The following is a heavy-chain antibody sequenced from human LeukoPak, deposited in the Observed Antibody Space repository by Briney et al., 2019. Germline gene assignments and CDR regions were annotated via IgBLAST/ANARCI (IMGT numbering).Heavy chain of an antibody. CDR3: ARELGYLDY. CDR1: GYTFTSSV. Sequence: SVKVSCKASGYTFTSSVISWVRQAPGQGLEWMGGIIPIFGTANYAQKFQGRVTITADESTSTAYMELSSLRSEDTAVYYCARELGYLDYWGQGTLVTVSS. CDR2: IIPIFGTA. D-gene: IGHD3-3*02. J-gene: IGHJ4*02. V-gene: IGHV1-69*13.